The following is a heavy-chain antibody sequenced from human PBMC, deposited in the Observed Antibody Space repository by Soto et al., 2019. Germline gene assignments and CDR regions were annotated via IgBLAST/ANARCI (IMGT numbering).Heavy chain of an antibody. J-gene: IGHJ4*02. CDR1: GGSISGSY. CDR2: IDYSGSS. Sequence: QVQLQESGPGLVKPSETLSLTCTVSGGSISGSYWSWIGRPQGKGLEWIGYIDYSGSSKYNPSLAMSVTISVNTSKNQFSRKLSSVTAADTAVYYCARDRGYYGSGSYYPPEDWGQGTLVTVSS. CDR3: ARDRGYYGSGSYYPPED. V-gene: IGHV4-59*01. D-gene: IGHD3-10*01.